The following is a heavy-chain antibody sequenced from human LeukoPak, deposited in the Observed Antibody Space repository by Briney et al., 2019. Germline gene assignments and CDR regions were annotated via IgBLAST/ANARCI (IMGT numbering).Heavy chain of an antibody. V-gene: IGHV4-38-2*02. J-gene: IGHJ3*02. CDR2: IYHSGST. Sequence: SETLSLTCTASGYSLSSGYYWGWIRQPPGKGLEWIGNIYHSGSTYYNPSLKSRVTMSVDTSENQFSLKLSSVTAADTAVYYCARVLGGFWSGYYTRVVAFDIWGQGTMVTVSS. CDR1: GYSLSSGYY. CDR3: ARVLGGFWSGYYTRVVAFDI. D-gene: IGHD3-3*01.